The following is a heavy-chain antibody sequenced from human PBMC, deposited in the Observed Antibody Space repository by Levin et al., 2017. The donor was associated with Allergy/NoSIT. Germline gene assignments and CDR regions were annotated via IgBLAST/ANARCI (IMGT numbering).Heavy chain of an antibody. Sequence: ASETLSLTCTVSGASISSYYWSWIRQPPGKGLEWIGCVHYSGSTKYNSSLKSRVAISVDTSKNQFSLKLSSVTAADTAVYYCARDRTTVSGDTTYYYGMAGWGQGTTVTVSS. D-gene: IGHD4-17*01. CDR2: VHYSGST. J-gene: IGHJ6*02. CDR1: GASISSYY. V-gene: IGHV4-59*01. CDR3: ARDRTTVSGDTTYYYGMAG.